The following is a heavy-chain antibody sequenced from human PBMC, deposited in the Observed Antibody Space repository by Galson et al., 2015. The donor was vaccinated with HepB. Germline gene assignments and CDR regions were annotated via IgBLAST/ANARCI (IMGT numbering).Heavy chain of an antibody. D-gene: IGHD6-13*01. J-gene: IGHJ5*02. V-gene: IGHV3-30*02. CDR3: AKDSRTSTGYSSSWIGLDP. CDR1: GFTFSSYG. CDR2: IRYDGSNK. Sequence: SLRLSCAASGFTFSSYGMHWVRQAPGKGLEWVAFIRYDGSNKYYADSVKGRFTISRDNSKNTLYLQMNSLRAEDTAVYYCAKDSRTSTGYSSSWIGLDPWGQGTLVTVSS.